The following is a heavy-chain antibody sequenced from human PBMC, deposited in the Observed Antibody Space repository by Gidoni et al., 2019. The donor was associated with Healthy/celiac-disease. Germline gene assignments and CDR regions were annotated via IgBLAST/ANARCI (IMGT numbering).Heavy chain of an antibody. J-gene: IGHJ6*02. Sequence: EVQLVESGGGLVQPGGSLRLSCAASGFTFSSYEMNWVRQAPGKGLEWVSYISSSGSTIYYADSVKGRFTISRDNAKNSLYLQMNSLRAEDTAVYYCARCSTDPYYYYYGMDVWGQGTTVTVSS. D-gene: IGHD2-2*01. CDR3: ARCSTDPYYYYYGMDV. V-gene: IGHV3-48*03. CDR2: ISSSGSTI. CDR1: GFTFSSYE.